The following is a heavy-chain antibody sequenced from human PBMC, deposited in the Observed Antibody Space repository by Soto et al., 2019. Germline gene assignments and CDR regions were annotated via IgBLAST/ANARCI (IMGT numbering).Heavy chain of an antibody. CDR2: ISGSGGST. CDR3: AKDLGIGSVPH. Sequence: GGSLRLSCAASGFTFSSYAMSWVRQAPGKGLEWVSAISGSGGSTYYADSVKGRFPISRDNSKNTLYLQMNSLRAEDMAVYYCAKDLGIGSVPHWGQGTLVTVSS. D-gene: IGHD3-10*01. J-gene: IGHJ4*02. CDR1: GFTFSSYA. V-gene: IGHV3-23*01.